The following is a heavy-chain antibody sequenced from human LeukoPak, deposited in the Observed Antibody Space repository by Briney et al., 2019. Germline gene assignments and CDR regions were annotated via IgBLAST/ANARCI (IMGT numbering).Heavy chain of an antibody. CDR2: IKHNGSDK. V-gene: IGHV3-7*01. J-gene: IGHJ4*02. CDR1: GFTFSNYW. CDR3: ARGGHRQKEF. Sequence: GGSLRLSCSASGFTFSNYWMTWVRQSPGKGLEWVAIIKHNGSDKYCVDSVKGRFTISRDNAKNSLYLQMSSLRAEDTAVYYCARGGHRQKEFWGQGTLVTVSS. D-gene: IGHD3-10*01.